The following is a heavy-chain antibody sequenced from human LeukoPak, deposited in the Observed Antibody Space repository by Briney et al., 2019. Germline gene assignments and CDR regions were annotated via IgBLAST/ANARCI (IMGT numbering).Heavy chain of an antibody. D-gene: IGHD5-24*01. CDR3: AREIQRTIEMTTNRAFDI. CDR2: ISTDVGTT. V-gene: IGHV3-74*01. Sequence: GGSLRLSCAASGFTFSSFWMHWVRHVPGKGLVWVSRISTDVGTTTYAVPVRGRFTISRDNANNTLDLQMNSLRAEDTAVYYCAREIQRTIEMTTNRAFDIWGQGTMVTVSS. J-gene: IGHJ3*02. CDR1: GFTFSSFW.